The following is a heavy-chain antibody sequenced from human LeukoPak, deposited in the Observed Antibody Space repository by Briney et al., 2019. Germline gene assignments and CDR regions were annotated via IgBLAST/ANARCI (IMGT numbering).Heavy chain of an antibody. CDR1: GFTFSDYY. J-gene: IGHJ3*02. CDR3: ARDHTAMPNRRAFDI. CDR2: IGSSSSYT. D-gene: IGHD5-18*01. V-gene: IGHV3-11*05. Sequence: GESLKISCAASGFTFSDYYMSWILQAPGKGLEWVSYIGSSSSYTNYADSVKGRFTISRDNAKTSLYLQMNSLRAEDTAVYYCARDHTAMPNRRAFDIWGQGTMVTVSS.